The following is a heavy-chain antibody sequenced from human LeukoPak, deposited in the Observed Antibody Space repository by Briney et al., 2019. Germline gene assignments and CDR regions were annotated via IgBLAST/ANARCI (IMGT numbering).Heavy chain of an antibody. Sequence: PAGTLSFYCAAYGFTFSSYSMNWLRQAPGKGRKWFSSISSSSRYIYYADSVKGRFTIPRDNAKNSLYLQMNSLRAEDTAVYYCARERGMFEPFDYWGQGTLVTVSS. V-gene: IGHV3-21*01. CDR1: GFTFSSYS. D-gene: IGHD3-16*01. CDR2: ISSSSRYI. J-gene: IGHJ4*02. CDR3: ARERGMFEPFDY.